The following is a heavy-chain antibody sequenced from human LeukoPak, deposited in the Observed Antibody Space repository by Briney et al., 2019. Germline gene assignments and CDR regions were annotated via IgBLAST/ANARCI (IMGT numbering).Heavy chain of an antibody. CDR3: ARGYYDSSGYYYGFNGMDV. J-gene: IGHJ6*02. V-gene: IGHV3-13*01. CDR1: GFTFSTYD. CDR2: IGTAGDT. Sequence: GGSLRLSCAASGFTFSTYDMYWVRQVTGKGLEWVSAIGTAGDTYYPGSVKGRFTISRENAKNSLYHQMNSLKAGDTAVYYCARGYYDSSGYYYGFNGMDVWGQGTTVTVSS. D-gene: IGHD3-22*01.